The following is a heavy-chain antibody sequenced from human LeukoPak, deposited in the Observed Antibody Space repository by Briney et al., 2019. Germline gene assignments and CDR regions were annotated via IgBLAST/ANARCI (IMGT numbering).Heavy chain of an antibody. D-gene: IGHD3/OR15-3a*01. J-gene: IGHJ3*02. CDR3: ALWTWGGDRGQLYAFDI. V-gene: IGHV2-5*02. CDR2: IYWDDEK. Sequence: SGPTLVKPTQTLTLTCTFSGFSLTASGVGVGWIRQPPGKALEWLALIYWDDEKRFRPSLKTRLTITKDTSKNQVILTMTDMDPVDTGTYYCALWTWGGDRGQLYAFDIWGQGTMVTVSS. CDR1: GFSLTASGVG.